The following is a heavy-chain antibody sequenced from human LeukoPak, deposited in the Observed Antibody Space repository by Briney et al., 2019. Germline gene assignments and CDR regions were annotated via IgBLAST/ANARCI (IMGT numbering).Heavy chain of an antibody. V-gene: IGHV1-58*02. CDR1: GFTFTSSA. Sequence: SVKVSCKASGFTFTSSAMQSVRQARGQRLEWIGWIVVGSGNTNYAQKFQERVTITRDMSTSTAYMELSSLRSEDTAVYYCAALGEYSSSSYSFDYWGQGTLVTVSS. J-gene: IGHJ4*02. CDR3: AALGEYSSSSYSFDY. CDR2: IVVGSGNT. D-gene: IGHD6-6*01.